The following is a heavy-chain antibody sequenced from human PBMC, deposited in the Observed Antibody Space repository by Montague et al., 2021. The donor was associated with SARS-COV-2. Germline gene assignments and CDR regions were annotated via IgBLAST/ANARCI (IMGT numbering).Heavy chain of an antibody. Sequence: SETLSLTCTVSGGSISSYYWSWIRQPPGKGLEWIGYIYYSGSINYNPSLKSRVTISVDTSKNQFSLKLSSVTAADTAVYYCTREGYQVLWSDYYYYGMDVWGQGTTVTVSS. CDR3: TREGYQVLWSDYYYYGMDV. J-gene: IGHJ6*02. V-gene: IGHV4-59*12. CDR2: IYYSGSI. D-gene: IGHD2-2*01. CDR1: GGSISSYY.